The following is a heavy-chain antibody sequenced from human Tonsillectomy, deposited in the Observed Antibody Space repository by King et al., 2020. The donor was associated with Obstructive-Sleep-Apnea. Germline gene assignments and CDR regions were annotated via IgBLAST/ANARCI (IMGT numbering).Heavy chain of an antibody. D-gene: IGHD2-8*02. CDR3: AKAGPDAIPPTHY. CDR1: GFTFIRYW. Sequence: VQLVESGGGLVQPGGSLRLSCAASGFTFIRYWMHWVRQAPGKGLVWVARINGDGSTPPYGDSVKGRFTISRDNAKSTLHLQMNSLRVDDAAVYFCAKAGPDAIPPTHYWGRGVLVSVSS. CDR2: INGDGSTP. J-gene: IGHJ4*02. V-gene: IGHV3-74*01.